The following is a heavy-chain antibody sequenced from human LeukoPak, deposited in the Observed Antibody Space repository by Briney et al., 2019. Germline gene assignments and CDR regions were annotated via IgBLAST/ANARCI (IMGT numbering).Heavy chain of an antibody. CDR2: IYYSGST. V-gene: IGHV4-31*03. CDR1: GGSISSGGYY. CDR3: ARATPIATAGGWYYFDY. D-gene: IGHD6-13*01. Sequence: PSETLSLTCTVSGGSISSGGYYWSWIRQHPGKGLEWIGYIYYSGSTYYNPSLKSRVTISVDTSKNQFSLKLSSVTAADTAVYYCARATPIATAGGWYYFDYWGQGTLVTVSS. J-gene: IGHJ4*02.